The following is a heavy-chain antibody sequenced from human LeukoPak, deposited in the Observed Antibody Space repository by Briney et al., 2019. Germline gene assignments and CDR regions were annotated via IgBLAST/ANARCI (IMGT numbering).Heavy chain of an antibody. CDR3: AREPAAGSGNY. V-gene: IGHV4-61*02. J-gene: IGHJ4*02. Sequence: PSETLSLXCAVSGGSISSRGYYWTWTRQSAGKGPEWIGRIYPSGSANSNPSFKSRVTISLDASKNQFSLKLSSVTAADTALYYCAREPAAGSGNYWGQGTLVTVSS. CDR2: IYPSGSA. D-gene: IGHD3-10*01. CDR1: GGSISSRGYY.